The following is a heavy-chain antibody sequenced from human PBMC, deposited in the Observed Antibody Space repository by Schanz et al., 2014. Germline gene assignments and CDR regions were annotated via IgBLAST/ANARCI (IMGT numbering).Heavy chain of an antibody. V-gene: IGHV4-39*07. CDR2: IFHSGTT. CDR3: VVGDVGAHSYFYYGMEV. D-gene: IGHD3-16*01. CDR1: GGSITRKTYY. J-gene: IGHJ6*02. Sequence: QLELQESGPGLVKPSETLSLTCTVSGGSITRKTYYWGWIRQPPGKGLEWIGEIFHSGTTNYNPSLKSRVTISIDTSKNQFSLRLTSVTAADTAVYYCVVGDVGAHSYFYYGMEVWGQGTTVTVSS.